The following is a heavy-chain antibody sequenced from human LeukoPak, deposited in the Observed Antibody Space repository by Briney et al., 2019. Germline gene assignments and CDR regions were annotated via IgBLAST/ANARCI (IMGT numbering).Heavy chain of an antibody. J-gene: IGHJ6*03. CDR1: GYTFTSYD. CDR2: MNPNSGNT. CDR3: ARGSLTPRYYYYYMDV. Sequence: ASVKVSCKASGYTFTSYDINWVRQATGQGLEWMGWMNPNSGNTGYAQKFQGRVTMTRNTSISTAYMELSSLRSEDTAVYYCARGSLTPRYYYYYMDVWGKGTTVTDSS. V-gene: IGHV1-8*01.